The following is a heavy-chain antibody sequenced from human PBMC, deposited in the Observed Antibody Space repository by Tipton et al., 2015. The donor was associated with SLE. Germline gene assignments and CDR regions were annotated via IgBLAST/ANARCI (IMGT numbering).Heavy chain of an antibody. Sequence: SLRLSCAASGFTFSSNYMSWVRQAPGKGLEWVSVIYSGGSTYNADAVKGRFTISRDNSKNQQYLQMNSLRAEDTAVYYCARDRDWDSSGYYYYYGMDVWAQGPTVPVSS. CDR2: IYSGGST. CDR3: ARDRDWDSSGYYYYYGMDV. V-gene: IGHV3-66*02. J-gene: IGHJ6*02. CDR1: GFTFSSNY. D-gene: IGHD3-22*01.